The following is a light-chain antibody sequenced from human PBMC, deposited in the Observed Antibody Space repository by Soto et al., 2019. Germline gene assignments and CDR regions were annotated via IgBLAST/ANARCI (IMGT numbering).Light chain of an antibody. CDR2: GAS. CDR3: QQYNNWPRT. Sequence: EIVMTQSPATLSVSLGERATLSCRASQSVSSNLAWYQQKPGQAPRLLIYGASTRATGIPARFSGSGSGTEFTLTINSLQSEDFAVYYCQQYNNWPRTFGQGTKVDIK. J-gene: IGKJ1*01. V-gene: IGKV3-15*01. CDR1: QSVSSN.